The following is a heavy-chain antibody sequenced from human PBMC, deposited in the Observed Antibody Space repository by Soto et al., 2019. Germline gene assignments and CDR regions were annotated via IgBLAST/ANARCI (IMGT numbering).Heavy chain of an antibody. J-gene: IGHJ5*02. CDR3: ARGGDCISTSCYVGWFDP. V-gene: IGHV1-69*12. Sequence: QVQLVQSGAEVKKPGSSVKVSCKASGGTFSSYAISWVRQAPGQGLEWMGGIIPIFGTANYAQKFQGRVTITADESTSTAYMGLSSLRAEDTAGYYWARGGDCISTSCYVGWFDPWGQGTLVTVSS. CDR2: IIPIFGTA. CDR1: GGTFSSYA. D-gene: IGHD2-2*01.